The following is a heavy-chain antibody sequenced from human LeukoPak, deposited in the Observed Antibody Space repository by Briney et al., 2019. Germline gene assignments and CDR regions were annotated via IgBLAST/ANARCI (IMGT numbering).Heavy chain of an antibody. CDR3: AKDKRPHEYYFDY. Sequence: GGSLRLSCAASGFTFSSYAMSWVRQAPGKGLEWVSAISGSGGSTYYADSVKGRFTISRDNSKNTLYLQMSSLRAEDTAVYYCAKDKRPHEYYFDYWGQGTLVTVSS. V-gene: IGHV3-23*01. J-gene: IGHJ4*02. CDR1: GFTFSSYA. CDR2: ISGSGGST.